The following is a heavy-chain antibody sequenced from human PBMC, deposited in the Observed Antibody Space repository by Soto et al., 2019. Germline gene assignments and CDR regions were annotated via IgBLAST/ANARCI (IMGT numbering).Heavy chain of an antibody. J-gene: IGHJ6*02. D-gene: IGHD2-15*01. CDR2: IIPIFGTA. Sequence: GASVKVSCKASGGTFSSYAISWVRQAPGQGLEWMGGIIPIFGTANYAQKFQGRVTITADESTGTAYMELSSLRSEDTAVYYCAFSCIGGSCYPQWGCYYCGMDVWGQGTTVTVSS. V-gene: IGHV1-69*13. CDR3: AFSCIGGSCYPQWGCYYCGMDV. CDR1: GGTFSSYA.